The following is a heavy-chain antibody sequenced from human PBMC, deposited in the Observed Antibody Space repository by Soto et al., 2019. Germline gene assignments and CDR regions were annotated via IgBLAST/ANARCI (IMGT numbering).Heavy chain of an antibody. CDR2: IKEGGST. J-gene: IGHJ4*02. V-gene: IGHV4-34*01. Sequence: QVQLQQWGAGLLKPSETLSLTCAVNGGSLTGYYWSWIRQPPGKGLEWIGEIKEGGSTNYSPSLRSRVTISADTSKNQFSLRLNSVTAADTAVYFCARGQEGIVATHWDQGTLVTVSS. D-gene: IGHD5-12*01. CDR1: GGSLTGYY. CDR3: ARGQEGIVATH.